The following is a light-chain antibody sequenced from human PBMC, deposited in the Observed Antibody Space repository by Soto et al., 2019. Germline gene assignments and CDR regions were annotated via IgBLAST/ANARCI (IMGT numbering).Light chain of an antibody. CDR3: QQYVSSPPT. CDR2: GAS. CDR1: QSVSSS. V-gene: IGKV3-20*01. J-gene: IGKJ1*01. Sequence: EIVLTQSPGPLSLSPGERATLSCMASQSVSSSLAWYQQKPGQAPRLLISGASSRVTGIPDRFSGSGSGTDFTRTISRLEPEDFAVSYCQQYVSSPPTFGQGTKVEIK.